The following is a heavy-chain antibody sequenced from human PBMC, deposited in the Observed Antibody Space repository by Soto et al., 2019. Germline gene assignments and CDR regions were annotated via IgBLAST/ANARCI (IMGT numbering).Heavy chain of an antibody. D-gene: IGHD6-19*01. CDR3: ARAVAVYGINWFDP. V-gene: IGHV1-24*01. CDR2: FDPEDGET. CDR1: GNTLTGLS. J-gene: IGHJ5*02. Sequence: ASVKVSCKVSGNTLTGLSMHWVRQSPVKGLEWMGSFDPEDGETIYAQKFQGRVTMTEDTSTDTAYMEMSSLRSEDTAVYYCARAVAVYGINWFDPWGQGTLVTVSS.